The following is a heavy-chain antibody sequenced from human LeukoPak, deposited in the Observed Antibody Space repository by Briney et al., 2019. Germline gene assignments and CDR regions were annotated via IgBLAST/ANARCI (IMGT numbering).Heavy chain of an antibody. D-gene: IGHD6-6*01. V-gene: IGHV3-30*04. J-gene: IGHJ6*03. CDR2: ISHDGFNQ. CDR3: ARDGAARLLRYYYYLDV. CDR1: GFTFSDHA. Sequence: GGSLRLSCAATGFTFSDHAVHWVRQAPGKGLEWVAVISHDGFNQKYADSVKCRFTVSRDNSENMQFLQMNALRPEDTAVYYCARDGAARLLRYYYYLDVWGKGTTVTVS.